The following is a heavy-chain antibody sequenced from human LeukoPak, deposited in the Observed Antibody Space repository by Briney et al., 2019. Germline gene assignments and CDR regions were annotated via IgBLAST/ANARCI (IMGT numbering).Heavy chain of an antibody. J-gene: IGHJ4*02. D-gene: IGHD1-26*01. Sequence: GGSLRLSCAASGLTFSTYAMSWVRQAPGKGLEWVSSISGSGGGTYYADSVKGRFTISRDNSKNSLFLQMNNLRAEDTAVYYCSKRGAYYFDYWGQGTLVTVSS. V-gene: IGHV3-23*01. CDR3: SKRGAYYFDY. CDR2: ISGSGGGT. CDR1: GLTFSTYA.